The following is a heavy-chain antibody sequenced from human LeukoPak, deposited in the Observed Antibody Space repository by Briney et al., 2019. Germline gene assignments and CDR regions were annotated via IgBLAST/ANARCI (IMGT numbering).Heavy chain of an antibody. CDR3: ASRRYYGFWSGYVD. CDR2: IFYSGST. D-gene: IGHD3-3*01. Sequence: SETLSITCTVSGDSMSSYYWSWIRQPPGKGLEWIGHIFYSGSTNYNPSLRSRVTISVDTSKKQFSLKLSSMTAADTAVYYCASRRYYGFWSGYVDWGQGTLVTVSS. J-gene: IGHJ4*02. CDR1: GDSMSSYY. V-gene: IGHV4-59*08.